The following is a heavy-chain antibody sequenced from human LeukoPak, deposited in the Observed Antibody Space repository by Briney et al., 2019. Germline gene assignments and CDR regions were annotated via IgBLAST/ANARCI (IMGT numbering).Heavy chain of an antibody. CDR2: ISYDESDK. CDR3: ARDYKYAFDN. D-gene: IGHD5-24*01. CDR1: GFTFSNYG. J-gene: IGHJ4*02. V-gene: IGHV3-30*03. Sequence: GGSLRLSCAASGFTFSNYGMHWVRQAPGKGLEWVAVISYDESDKYYADSVKGRFTISRDNSKNTLYLQMNSLRPEDTAVYYCARDYKYAFDNWGQGTLVTVSS.